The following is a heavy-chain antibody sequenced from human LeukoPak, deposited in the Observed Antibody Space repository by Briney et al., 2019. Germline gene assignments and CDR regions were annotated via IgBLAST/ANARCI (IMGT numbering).Heavy chain of an antibody. CDR2: IYYSGST. J-gene: IGHJ4*02. D-gene: IGHD1-26*01. CDR1: GGSISRDY. CDR3: ARQSFAPFQVGPETPIES. V-gene: IGHV4-59*08. Sequence: SETLSLTCTVSGGSISRDYWSWIRQPPGKGLEWIGYIYYSGSTNYNPSLKSRVTISVDTSKSQFSLKLTSVTAADTAVYYCARQSFAPFQVGPETPIESWGQGTLVTVSS.